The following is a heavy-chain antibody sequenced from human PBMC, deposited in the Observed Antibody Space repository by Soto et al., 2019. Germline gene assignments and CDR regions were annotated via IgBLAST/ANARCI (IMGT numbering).Heavy chain of an antibody. CDR3: KVVGGLGRSWLGP. Sequence: QVQLQESGPGRVKPSDTLSLTCTVSGGSITPSYWNWIRQSPDKGLEWIGYIYYTGSTNYNPSLDGLVSMSLDIAQNRLSLELTSVTTADAAVYCAKVVGGLGRSWLGPWEQGIQVSVSS. V-gene: IGHV4-59*03. D-gene: IGHD6-19*01. J-gene: IGHJ5*02. CDR2: IYYTGST. CDR1: GGSITPSY.